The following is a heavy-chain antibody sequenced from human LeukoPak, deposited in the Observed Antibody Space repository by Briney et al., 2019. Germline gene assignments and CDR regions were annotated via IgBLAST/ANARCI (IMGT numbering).Heavy chain of an antibody. CDR1: GFTFSSYG. J-gene: IGHJ6*03. Sequence: GGSLRLSCAASGFTFSSYGMHWVRQAPGKGLEWVAVIWYDGSNKYYADSVKGRFTISKDNSKNTLCLQMNSLRAEDTAVYYCARVSRYYYYYYMDVWGKGTTVTVSS. V-gene: IGHV3-33*01. CDR2: IWYDGSNK. CDR3: ARVSRYYYYYYMDV.